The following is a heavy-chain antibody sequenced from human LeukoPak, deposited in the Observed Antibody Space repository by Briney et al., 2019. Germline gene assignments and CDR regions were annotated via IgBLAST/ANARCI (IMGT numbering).Heavy chain of an antibody. J-gene: IGHJ6*02. D-gene: IGHD3-16*01. CDR1: GFTFSSYS. V-gene: IGHV3-21*01. CDR3: ARDWGYYYYYGMDV. CDR2: ISSSSSYI. Sequence: SGGSLRLSCAASGFTFSSYSMNWVRQAPGKGLEWVSSISSSSSYIYYADSVKGRFTISRDNAKNSPYLQMNSLRAEDTAVYYCARDWGYYYYYGMDVWGQGTTVTVSS.